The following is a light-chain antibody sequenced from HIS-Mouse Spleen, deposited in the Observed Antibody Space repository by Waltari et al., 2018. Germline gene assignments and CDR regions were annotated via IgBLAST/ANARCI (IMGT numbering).Light chain of an antibody. CDR1: QSVSSY. V-gene: IGKV3-11*01. Sequence: EIVLTQSPATLSLSPGERATLSCRASQSVSSYLAWYQQKPGQAPRLLIYDASNRATGIPARFSGSGSGTDFTLTISSLEPEDFVVYYCQQRSNWPPFSGGTKVEIK. CDR3: QQRSNWPP. J-gene: IGKJ4*01. CDR2: DAS.